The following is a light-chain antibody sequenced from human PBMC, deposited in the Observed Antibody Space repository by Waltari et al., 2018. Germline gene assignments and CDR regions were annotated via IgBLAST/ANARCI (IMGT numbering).Light chain of an antibody. CDR1: NNDIGYYNF. V-gene: IGLV2-14*01. CDR2: KVS. CDR3: SSKTRANTVEVV. J-gene: IGLJ2*01. Sequence: QAALTQPASVSGSPGQSVTLSCTGTNNDIGYYNFVSWYQQHPGKAPKLLIYKVSNRPSGVSDRFSASKSANTASLTISGLRSEDEADYYCSSKTRANTVEVVFGGGTKLTVL.